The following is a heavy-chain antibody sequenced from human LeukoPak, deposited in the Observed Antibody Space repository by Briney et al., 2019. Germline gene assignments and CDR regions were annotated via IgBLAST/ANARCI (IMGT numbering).Heavy chain of an antibody. CDR3: ARAAVRTNVFDI. D-gene: IGHD4/OR15-4a*01. V-gene: IGHV3-21*01. CDR1: GFTFSSYC. Sequence: GGSLRLSCAASGFTFSSYCMSWVRQAPGQGLEWVSSINSSSSYTNYADTVKGRCTISRDNANNTLYMELNSLRAEDTAVYYCARAAVRTNVFDIWGQGTMVTVSS. CDR2: INSSSSYT. J-gene: IGHJ3*02.